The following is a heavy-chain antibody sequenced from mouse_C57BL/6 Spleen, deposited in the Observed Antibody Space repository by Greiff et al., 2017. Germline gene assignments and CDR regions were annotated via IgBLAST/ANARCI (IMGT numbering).Heavy chain of an antibody. J-gene: IGHJ3*01. V-gene: IGHV1-18*01. Sequence: VQLKQSGPELVKPGASVKIPCKASGYTFTDYNMDWVKQSHGKSLEWIGDINPNNGGTIYNQKFKGKATLTVDKSSSTAYMELRRLTSEDTAVDYCARGEYDYGSSCAWFAYWGQGTLVTVSA. CDR1: GYTFTDYN. D-gene: IGHD1-1*01. CDR3: ARGEYDYGSSCAWFAY. CDR2: INPNNGGT.